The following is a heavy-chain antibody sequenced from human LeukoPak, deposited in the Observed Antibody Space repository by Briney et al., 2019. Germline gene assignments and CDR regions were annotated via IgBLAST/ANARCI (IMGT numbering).Heavy chain of an antibody. V-gene: IGHV3-23*01. CDR2: ISGGGDIT. CDR1: GFNFANHA. Sequence: GGSLRLSCAASGFNFANHAMSWVRQTAGKGLEWVSAISGGGDITYYADSVKGRFTISRDNSKNTLYLQMNSLRAEDTAVYYCAREGIAAPGGSDYWGQGTLVTVSS. J-gene: IGHJ4*02. CDR3: AREGIAAPGGSDY. D-gene: IGHD6-13*01.